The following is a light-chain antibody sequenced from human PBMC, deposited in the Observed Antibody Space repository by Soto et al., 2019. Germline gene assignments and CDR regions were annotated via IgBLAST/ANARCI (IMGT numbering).Light chain of an antibody. CDR1: SGHSSYA. Sequence: QSVLTQSPSVSASLGASVKLTCTLSSGHSSYAIAWHQQQPEKGPRYLMKINSDGSHSKGDGIPDRFSGSTSGAERYLTISSLQSDDEADYYCQTWSTGIRVFGGGTQLTVL. CDR2: INSDGSH. J-gene: IGLJ3*02. CDR3: QTWSTGIRV. V-gene: IGLV4-69*01.